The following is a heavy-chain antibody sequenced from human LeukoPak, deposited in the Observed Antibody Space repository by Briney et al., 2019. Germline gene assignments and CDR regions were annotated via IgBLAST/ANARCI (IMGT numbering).Heavy chain of an antibody. J-gene: IGHJ5*02. CDR1: EYTFTGYY. CDR3: ASSRITMIVVAFDP. D-gene: IGHD3-22*01. CDR2: INPNSGGT. Sequence: ASVKVSCKASEYTFTGYYMHWVRQAPGQGLEWMGWINPNSGGTNYAQKFQGRVTMTRDTSISTAYMELSRLRSDDTAVYYCASSRITMIVVAFDPWGQGTLVTVSS. V-gene: IGHV1-2*02.